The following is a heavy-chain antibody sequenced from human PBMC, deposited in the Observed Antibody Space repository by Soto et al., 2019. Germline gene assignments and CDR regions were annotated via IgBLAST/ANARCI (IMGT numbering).Heavy chain of an antibody. CDR3: AREDSIIIPAVSDF. V-gene: IGHV3-21*01. CDR1: GFAFNNYG. CDR2: ISKSDYT. Sequence: PGGSLRLSCTVSGFAFNNYGINWVRQAPGKGLEWVSSISKSDYTYYSDSVKGRFAISRDNANSSVSLQMNTLRVEDTAVYYCAREDSIIIPAVSDFWGQGTLVTVS. J-gene: IGHJ4*02. D-gene: IGHD2-2*01.